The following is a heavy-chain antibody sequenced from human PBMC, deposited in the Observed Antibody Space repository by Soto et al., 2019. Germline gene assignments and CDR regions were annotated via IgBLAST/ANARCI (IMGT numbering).Heavy chain of an antibody. J-gene: IGHJ4*02. D-gene: IGHD2-15*01. CDR3: ARGLYCSGGTCSDS. Sequence: QVQLVQSGAEVKRPGASVKVSCKASGYTFTPHDINWVRQATGQGLEWMGRMNPNSGYIDFAQRFQSRLTMTTNTSISTAYMELSSLRSEDTAIYYCARGLYCSGGTCSDSWGQGTLVIVSS. CDR2: MNPNSGYI. CDR1: GYTFTPHD. V-gene: IGHV1-8*01.